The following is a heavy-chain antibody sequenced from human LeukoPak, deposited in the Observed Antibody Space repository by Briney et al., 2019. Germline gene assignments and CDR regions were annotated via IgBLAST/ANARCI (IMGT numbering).Heavy chain of an antibody. Sequence: GGSLRLSCAASGFTFSSYSMNWVRQAPGKGLEWVSSISSSSSRIYYTDSVKGRFTISRDNAKNALYLQMNSLRAEDTAVYYCARDEYSSSRLDYWGQGTLVTVSS. CDR3: ARDEYSSSRLDY. V-gene: IGHV3-21*01. CDR2: ISSSSSRI. CDR1: GFTFSSYS. D-gene: IGHD6-6*01. J-gene: IGHJ4*02.